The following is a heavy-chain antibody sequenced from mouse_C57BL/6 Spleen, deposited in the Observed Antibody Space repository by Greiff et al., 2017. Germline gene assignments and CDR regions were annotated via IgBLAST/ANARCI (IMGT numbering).Heavy chain of an antibody. J-gene: IGHJ3*01. CDR3: ARYYGSSYGFAY. Sequence: QVQLQQPGAELVRPGSSVQLSCKASGYTFTSYWMHWVKQRPIQGLEWIGNIDPSDSETHYNQKFKDKATLTVDKSSSTAYMQLSSLTSEDSAVYYCARYYGSSYGFAYWGQGTLVTVSA. CDR2: IDPSDSET. V-gene: IGHV1-52*01. D-gene: IGHD1-1*01. CDR1: GYTFTSYW.